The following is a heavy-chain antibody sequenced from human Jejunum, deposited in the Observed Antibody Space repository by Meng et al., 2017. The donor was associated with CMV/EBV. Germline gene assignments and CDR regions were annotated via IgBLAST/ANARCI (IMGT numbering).Heavy chain of an antibody. J-gene: IGHJ4*02. CDR3: AKSTTNTWSTFDS. V-gene: IGHV3-23*01. CDR1: GFSFSTYA. CDR2: ISGSGGGT. D-gene: IGHD1-1*01. Sequence: GFSFSTYAMTWVRQAPGKGLEWVSTISGSGGGTLYYADSVKGRFTISRDNPKNTLYLQMSSLTVEDTAVYYCAKSTTNTWSTFDSWGQGSLVTVSS.